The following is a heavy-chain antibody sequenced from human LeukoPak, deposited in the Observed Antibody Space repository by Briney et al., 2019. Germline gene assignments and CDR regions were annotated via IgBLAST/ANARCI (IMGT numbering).Heavy chain of an antibody. Sequence: GASVKVSCKASGGTFSSYAISWVRQAPGQGLEWMGGIIPIFGTANYAQKFQGRVTITADESTSTAYMELSSLRSEDTAVYYCARGGDSGWFSPYYYYGMDVWGQGTTVTVSS. V-gene: IGHV1-69*13. CDR3: ARGGDSGWFSPYYYYGMDV. D-gene: IGHD6-19*01. J-gene: IGHJ6*02. CDR1: GGTFSSYA. CDR2: IIPIFGTA.